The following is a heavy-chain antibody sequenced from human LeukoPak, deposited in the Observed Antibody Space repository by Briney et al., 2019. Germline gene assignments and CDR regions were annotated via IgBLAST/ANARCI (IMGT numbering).Heavy chain of an antibody. CDR1: GGSIGSSRYY. J-gene: IGHJ5*02. D-gene: IGHD6-6*01. CDR3: ARHGPLSRYSSSSGWFDP. Sequence: SETLSLTCTVSGGSIGSSRYYWGWVRQPPGKGLEWIGTIYYSGSTYYNPSLKSRVSISVDTSKNQFSLKLTSVTAADTALYYCARHGPLSRYSSSSGWFDPWGQGTLVPVSS. V-gene: IGHV4-39*01. CDR2: IYYSGST.